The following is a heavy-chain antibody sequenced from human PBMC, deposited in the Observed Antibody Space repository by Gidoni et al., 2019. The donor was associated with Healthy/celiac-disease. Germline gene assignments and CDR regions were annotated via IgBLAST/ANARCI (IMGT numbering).Heavy chain of an antibody. Sequence: EVQLLASGGGLVQPGGSLRLSCAASGFTFSSYAMSWVRQAPGKGLEWVSAISGSGGSTYYADSVKGRFTSSRDNSKNTLYLQMNSLRAEDTAVYYCAKGIYGDYVFDYWGQGTLVTVSS. V-gene: IGHV3-23*01. CDR2: ISGSGGST. J-gene: IGHJ4*02. CDR1: GFTFSSYA. D-gene: IGHD4-17*01. CDR3: AKGIYGDYVFDY.